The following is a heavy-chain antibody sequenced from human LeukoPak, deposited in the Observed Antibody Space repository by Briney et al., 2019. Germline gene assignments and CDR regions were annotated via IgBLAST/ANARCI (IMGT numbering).Heavy chain of an antibody. Sequence: SGGSLRLSCAASGFTFSRYAMHWVRQAPGKGLEWVAVISYDGDNNFQADSVKGRFTISRDNSKNTLYLQMNSLRVEDTAVYYCARAGEYYDYHWGSYRFDYWGQGTLVTVSS. D-gene: IGHD3-16*02. J-gene: IGHJ4*02. CDR2: ISYDGDNN. CDR3: ARAGEYYDYHWGSYRFDY. V-gene: IGHV3-30-3*01. CDR1: GFTFSRYA.